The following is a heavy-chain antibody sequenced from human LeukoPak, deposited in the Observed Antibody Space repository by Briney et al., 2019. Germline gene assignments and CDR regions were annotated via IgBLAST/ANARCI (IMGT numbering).Heavy chain of an antibody. CDR2: IYYSGST. CDR3: ARGAPIPTYYDSMSGFDY. D-gene: IGHD3-22*01. J-gene: IGHJ4*02. V-gene: IGHV4-61*08. Sequence: SETLSLTCTVSGGSVDTIDYYWSWIRQPPGKGLEWIVYIYYSGSTNYNPSLKSRVTISVDTSKNQFSLKLSSVTAADTAVYYCARGAPIPTYYDSMSGFDYWGQGTLVTVSS. CDR1: GGSVDTIDYY.